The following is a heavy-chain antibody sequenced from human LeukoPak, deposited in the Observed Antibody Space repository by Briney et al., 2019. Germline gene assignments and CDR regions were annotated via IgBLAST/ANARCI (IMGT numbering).Heavy chain of an antibody. J-gene: IGHJ5*02. Sequence: ASVKVSCKASGFTFSSYYMHWVRQAPGQGLEWMGLINPSGGDTSYAQKLQGRVTMTRDTSTSTVYMELRSLRSEDTAVYYCARDAAAAVAPPGWFDPWGQGTLVTVSS. CDR2: INPSGGDT. D-gene: IGHD6-13*01. CDR1: GFTFSSYY. V-gene: IGHV1-46*01. CDR3: ARDAAAAVAPPGWFDP.